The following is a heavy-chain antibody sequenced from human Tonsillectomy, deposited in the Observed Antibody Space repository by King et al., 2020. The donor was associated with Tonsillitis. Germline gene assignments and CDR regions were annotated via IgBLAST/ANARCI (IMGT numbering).Heavy chain of an antibody. CDR1: GFTVSSNY. CDR2: IYSGGST. J-gene: IGHJ4*02. Sequence: EQLVQSGGGLIQPGGSLRLSCAASGFTVSSNYMSWVRQAPGKGLEWGSVIYSGGSTYYADSVKGRFTISRDNSKNTLYLQMNSLRAEDTAVYYCARDRRGYYFDYWGQGTLVTVSS. D-gene: IGHD5-12*01. V-gene: IGHV3-53*01. CDR3: ARDRRGYYFDY.